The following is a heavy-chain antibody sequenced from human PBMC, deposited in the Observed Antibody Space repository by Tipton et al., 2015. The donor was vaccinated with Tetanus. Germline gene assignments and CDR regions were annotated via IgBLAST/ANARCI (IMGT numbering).Heavy chain of an antibody. CDR1: GASINAGCYL. V-gene: IGHV4-31*03. J-gene: IGHJ4*02. CDR3: ARGLPREPFYFEC. CDR2: ISYTAHT. Sequence: TLSLTCTVSGASINAGCYLWTWVRQHTGKGLEWLGNISYTAHTSYPPSLNNRVTIAADTSENRFSLRLTSVTAADTAIYFCARGLPREPFYFECWGQRRQVPVCS. D-gene: IGHD1-26*01.